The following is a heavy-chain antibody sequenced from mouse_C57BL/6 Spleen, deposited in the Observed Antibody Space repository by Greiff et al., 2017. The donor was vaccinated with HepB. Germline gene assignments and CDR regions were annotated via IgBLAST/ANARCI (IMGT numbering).Heavy chain of an antibody. CDR3: ARRGDYVGAMDY. CDR2: IYPGSGNT. Sequence: VQLQQSGAELVRPGASVKLSCKASGYTFTDYYINWVKQRPGQGLEWIARIYPGSGNTYYNEKFKGKATLTAEKSSSTAYMQLSSLTSEDSAVYFCARRGDYVGAMDYWGQGTSVTVSS. J-gene: IGHJ4*01. V-gene: IGHV1-76*01. D-gene: IGHD1-1*01. CDR1: GYTFTDYY.